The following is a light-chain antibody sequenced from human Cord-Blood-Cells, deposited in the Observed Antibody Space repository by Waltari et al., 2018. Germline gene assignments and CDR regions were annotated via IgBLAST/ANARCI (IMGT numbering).Light chain of an antibody. J-gene: IGLJ3*02. Sequence: QSALTQPASVSGSPGQSIPISCTGTSSYVGCYNYVSWYQQHPGKAPKLMIYDVSNRPSGVSNRFSGSKSGNTASLTISGLQAEDEADYYCSSYTSSSTRVFGGGTKLTVL. V-gene: IGLV2-14*03. CDR2: DVS. CDR3: SSYTSSSTRV. CDR1: SSYVGCYNY.